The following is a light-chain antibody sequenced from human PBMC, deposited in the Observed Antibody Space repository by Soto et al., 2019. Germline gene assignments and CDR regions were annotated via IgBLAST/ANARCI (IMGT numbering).Light chain of an antibody. Sequence: DIQMTQSPSSLSASVGDRVTITCRASQGIRNDLGWYQQKPGKAPKXLIYAASSFQSGVPSRFSGIVSGTEFTLKLSSLQPEDGAIYDGLQYNSYPWTFGQGTKVDI. CDR3: LQYNSYPWT. V-gene: IGKV1-17*01. CDR1: QGIRND. CDR2: AAS. J-gene: IGKJ1*01.